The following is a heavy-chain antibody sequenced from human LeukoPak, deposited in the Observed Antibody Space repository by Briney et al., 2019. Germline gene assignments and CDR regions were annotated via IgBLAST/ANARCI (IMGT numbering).Heavy chain of an antibody. CDR3: ARTGYNSGWYGSFDI. CDR1: GYSFTNYW. CDR2: IYTGDSDT. Sequence: GESLQISCKGSGYSFTNYWIGWVRQMSGKGLEWMGIIYTGDSDTRYSPSFQGQVTISADKSIITAYLQWSSLKASGTAMYYCARTGYNSGWYGSFDIWGQGTLVTVSS. D-gene: IGHD6-19*01. V-gene: IGHV5-51*01. J-gene: IGHJ3*02.